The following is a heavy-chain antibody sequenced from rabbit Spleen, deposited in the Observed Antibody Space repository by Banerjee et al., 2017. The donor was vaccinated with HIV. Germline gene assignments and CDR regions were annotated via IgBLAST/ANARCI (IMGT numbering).Heavy chain of an antibody. J-gene: IGHJ4*01. V-gene: IGHV1S40*01. CDR2: INIATSA. CDR1: GFSLSNNYV. CDR3: ARDGAGGSYFAL. Sequence: QSLEESGGGLVQPGGSLALTCKASGFSLSNNYVMCWVRQAPGKGLEWIACINIATSAWYAGWAKGRFTISKTSSTTVTLQMTSLTAADTATYFCARDGAGGSYFALWGQGTLVTVS. D-gene: IGHD8-1*01.